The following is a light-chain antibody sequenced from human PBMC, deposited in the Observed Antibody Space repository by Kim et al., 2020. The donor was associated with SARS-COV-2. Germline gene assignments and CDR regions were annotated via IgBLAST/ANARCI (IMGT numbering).Light chain of an antibody. J-gene: IGKJ5*01. CDR3: QQYGSSPLT. CDR1: QSVSSSY. Sequence: SPGERATLSCRASQSVSSSYLAWYQQKPGQAPRLLIYGASSRATDIPDRFSGSGSGTDFTLTISRLEPEDFAVYYCQQYGSSPLTFGQGTRLEIK. V-gene: IGKV3-20*01. CDR2: GAS.